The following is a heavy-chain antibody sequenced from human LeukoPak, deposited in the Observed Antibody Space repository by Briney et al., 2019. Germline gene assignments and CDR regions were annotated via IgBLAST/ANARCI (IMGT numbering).Heavy chain of an antibody. CDR2: ISAYNGNT. V-gene: IGHV1-18*01. CDR3: ARAVPITMVRGVITYYYYMDV. CDR1: GYTFTSYG. J-gene: IGHJ6*03. D-gene: IGHD3-10*01. Sequence: ASVKVSCKASGYTFTSYGISWVRQAPGQGLEWMGWISAYNGNTNYAQKLQGRVTMTTDTSTSTAYMELRSLRSDDTAVYYCARAVPITMVRGVITYYYYMDVWGKGTTVTISS.